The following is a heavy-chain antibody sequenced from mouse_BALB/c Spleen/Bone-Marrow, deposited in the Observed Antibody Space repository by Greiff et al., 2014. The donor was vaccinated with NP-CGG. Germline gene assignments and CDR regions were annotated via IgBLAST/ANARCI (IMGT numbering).Heavy chain of an antibody. CDR3: ARGYAMDY. J-gene: IGHJ4*01. V-gene: IGHV1-9*01. CDR1: GYTFSSYW. CDR2: ILPGSGST. Sequence: QVTLKQSGAELMKPGASVKISCKATGYTFSSYWIEWAKQRPGHGLEWIGEILPGSGSTNYNEKFKGKATFTADTSSNTAYMQLSSLTSEDSAVYYCARGYAMDYWGQGTSVTVSS.